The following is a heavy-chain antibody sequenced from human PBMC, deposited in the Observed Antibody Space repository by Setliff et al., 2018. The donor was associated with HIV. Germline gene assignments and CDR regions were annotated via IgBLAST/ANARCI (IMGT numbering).Heavy chain of an antibody. J-gene: IGHJ6*03. CDR1: GDSISSGSYY. D-gene: IGHD2-21*01. CDR2: VYTSGST. Sequence: SETLSLTCTVSGDSISSGSYYWSWIRQPAGKGLEWIGHVYTSGSTDYNPSLNSRLTISIDTSRNQFSLRLNSVTAADTAVYFCARVGLAYSGDMDVWGKGT. V-gene: IGHV4-61*09. CDR3: ARVGLAYSGDMDV.